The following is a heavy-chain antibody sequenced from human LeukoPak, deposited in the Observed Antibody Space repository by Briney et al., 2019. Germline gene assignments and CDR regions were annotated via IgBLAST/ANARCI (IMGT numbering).Heavy chain of an antibody. V-gene: IGHV1-18*01. J-gene: IGHJ5*02. CDR3: ARIDIVVVPAAIGNTVWFDP. CDR2: ISAYNGNT. D-gene: IGHD2-2*02. CDR1: GYTFTSYG. Sequence: ASVKVSCKASGYTFTSYGISWVRQAPGQGLEWMGWISAYNGNTNCAQKLQGRVTMTTDTSTSTAYMELRSLRSDDTAVYYCARIDIVVVPAAIGNTVWFDPWGQGTLVTVSS.